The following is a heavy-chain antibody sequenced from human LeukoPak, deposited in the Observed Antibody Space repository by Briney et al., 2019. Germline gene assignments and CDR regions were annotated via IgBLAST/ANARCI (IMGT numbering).Heavy chain of an antibody. D-gene: IGHD6-13*01. J-gene: IGHJ4*02. CDR2: IIPILGIA. CDR1: GGTFSSYT. V-gene: IGHV1-69*02. CDR3: ARQVGRGQQLVGGYFDY. Sequence: SVKVSCKASGGTFSSYTISWVRQAPGQGHEWMGRIIPILGIANYALKFQGRVTITADKSTSTAYMELRSLRSEDTAVYYCARQVGRGQQLVGGYFDYWGQGTLVTVSS.